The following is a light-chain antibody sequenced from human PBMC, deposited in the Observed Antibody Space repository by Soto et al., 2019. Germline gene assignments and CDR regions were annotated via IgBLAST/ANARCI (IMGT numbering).Light chain of an antibody. Sequence: DIVMTQSPDSLAVSLGERATINCKSSQSLFYSSNNKDYLAWYQQKPGQPPRLLIYWASTRESGVPERSSGSRSGTDFTLTVSSLQAEDVAVYYCQQYFNTPWTFGQGTKVEIK. CDR1: QSLFYSSNNKDY. CDR2: WAS. CDR3: QQYFNTPWT. J-gene: IGKJ1*01. V-gene: IGKV4-1*01.